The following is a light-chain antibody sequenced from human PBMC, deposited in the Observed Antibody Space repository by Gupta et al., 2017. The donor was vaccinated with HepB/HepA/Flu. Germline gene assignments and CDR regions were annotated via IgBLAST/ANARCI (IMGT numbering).Light chain of an antibody. CDR3: SAYTSTSTVV. CDR2: DVS. V-gene: IGLV2-14*03. J-gene: IGLJ2*01. CDR1: SSDVGSYAF. Sequence: SALTQPAPVSGSPDLSITISCTGTSSDVGSYAFVSWYQHHPVKAPKLMVYDVSKRPSGVASRFSGSKSGNTASLTISGLKEEEEAYYYCSAYTSTSTVVFGGGTKLTVL.